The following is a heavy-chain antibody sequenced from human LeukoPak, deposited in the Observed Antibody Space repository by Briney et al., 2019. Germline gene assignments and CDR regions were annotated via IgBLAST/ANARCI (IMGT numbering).Heavy chain of an antibody. Sequence: GGSLKLSCAASGFTFSSYAMHWVRQAPGKGLEWVAVISYDGSNKYYADSVKGRFTISRDNSKNTLYLQMNSLRAEDTAVYYCAKERRDRYLAEYFHHWGQGTLVTVSS. J-gene: IGHJ1*01. CDR3: AKERRDRYLAEYFHH. V-gene: IGHV3-30*04. D-gene: IGHD5-24*01. CDR2: ISYDGSNK. CDR1: GFTFSSYA.